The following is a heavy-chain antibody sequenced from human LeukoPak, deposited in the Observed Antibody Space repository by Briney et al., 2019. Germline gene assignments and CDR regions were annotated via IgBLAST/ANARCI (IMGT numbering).Heavy chain of an antibody. CDR3: ARVLPVRLAGATHWIFDY. D-gene: IGHD1-26*01. CDR1: GGSISIYY. Sequence: SETLSLTCTVSGGSISIYYWNWIRQPPGKGLEWIEYIYYSGSTTYNPSLKSRVTISVDTSNNQFSLKLSSVTAADTAVYYCARVLPVRLAGATHWIFDYWGQGTLVTVSS. CDR2: IYYSGST. J-gene: IGHJ4*02. V-gene: IGHV4-59*01.